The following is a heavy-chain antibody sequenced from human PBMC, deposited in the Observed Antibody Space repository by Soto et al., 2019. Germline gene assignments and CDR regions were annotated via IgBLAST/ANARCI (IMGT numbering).Heavy chain of an antibody. CDR2: MNPNSGNT. Sequence: QVQQVQSGGEVKKPGASVKVSCKTSGYTFTNHDIHWVRQATGQGLEWMGWMNPNSGNTGYAQKFEGRITMTRDNSILTAYMELSSLRSDDTAVYYCARLKGVAYWGQGTLITVSS. CDR1: GYTFTNHD. V-gene: IGHV1-8*01. CDR3: ARLKGVAY. J-gene: IGHJ4*02. D-gene: IGHD2-8*01.